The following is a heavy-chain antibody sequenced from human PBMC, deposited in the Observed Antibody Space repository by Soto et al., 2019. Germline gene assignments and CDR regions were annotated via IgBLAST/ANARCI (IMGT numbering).Heavy chain of an antibody. Sequence: PGGSLRLSCEGSGLTVSSHAMTWIRQAPGKGPEWVSTVTADGGTYYADSVKGRFAMSRDTSENTLYLQMNSLGAEDTAAYYCAPHVSCSGGSCQYDAFAIRGQGTMVTVSS. D-gene: IGHD2-15*01. CDR3: APHVSCSGGSCQYDAFAI. J-gene: IGHJ3*02. CDR2: VTADGGT. V-gene: IGHV3-23*01. CDR1: GLTVSSHA.